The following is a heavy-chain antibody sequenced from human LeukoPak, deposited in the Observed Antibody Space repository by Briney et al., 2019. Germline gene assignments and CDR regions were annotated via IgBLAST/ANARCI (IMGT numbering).Heavy chain of an antibody. CDR1: GYTFTSYG. CDR3: ARDNIWGVRGVIITYGMDV. Sequence: GASVKVSCKASGYTFTSYGISRVRQAPGQGLEWMGWISAYNGNTNYAQKLQGRVTMTTDTSTSTAYMELRSLRSDDTAVYYCARDNIWGVRGVIITYGMDVWGQGTTVTVSS. J-gene: IGHJ6*02. CDR2: ISAYNGNT. D-gene: IGHD3-10*01. V-gene: IGHV1-18*01.